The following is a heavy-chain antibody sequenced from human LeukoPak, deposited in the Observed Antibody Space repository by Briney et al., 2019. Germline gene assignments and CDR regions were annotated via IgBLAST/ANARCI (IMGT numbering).Heavy chain of an antibody. D-gene: IGHD6-19*01. J-gene: IGHJ3*02. V-gene: IGHV1-2*02. CDR2: INPNSGGT. CDR3: ARDLSSGWNAFDI. CDR1: GYTFTSYG. Sequence: ASVKVSCKASGYTFTSYGISWVRQAPGQGLEWMGWINPNSGGTNYAQKFQGRVTMTRDTSISTAYMELSRLRSDDTAVYYCARDLSSGWNAFDIWGQGTMVTVSS.